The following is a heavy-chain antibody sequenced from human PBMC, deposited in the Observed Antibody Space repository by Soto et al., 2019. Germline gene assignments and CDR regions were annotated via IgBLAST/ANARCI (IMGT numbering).Heavy chain of an antibody. CDR3: ARDYKYYYGSGSYYNDYYYYYGMDV. Sequence: ASVKVSCKASGYTFTGYYMHWVRQAPGQGLEWMGWINPNSGGTNYAQKFQGRVTMTRDTSISTAYMELSRLRSGDTAVYYCARDYKYYYGSGSYYNDYYYYYGMDVWGQGTTVTVSS. V-gene: IGHV1-2*02. D-gene: IGHD3-10*01. CDR2: INPNSGGT. J-gene: IGHJ6*02. CDR1: GYTFTGYY.